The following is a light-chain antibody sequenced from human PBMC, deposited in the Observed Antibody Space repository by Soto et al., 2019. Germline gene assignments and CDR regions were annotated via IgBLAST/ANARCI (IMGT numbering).Light chain of an antibody. Sequence: QSALTQPASVSGSPGQSITISCTGTSSDVGVYNYVSWYQQHPGKAPKVMIYEVSARPSGVSNRFSGAKSGNTASLTISGLQAEDEADYYCSSHTSSSARVFGTGTKLNVL. CDR2: EVS. CDR3: SSHTSSSARV. J-gene: IGLJ1*01. CDR1: SSDVGVYNY. V-gene: IGLV2-14*01.